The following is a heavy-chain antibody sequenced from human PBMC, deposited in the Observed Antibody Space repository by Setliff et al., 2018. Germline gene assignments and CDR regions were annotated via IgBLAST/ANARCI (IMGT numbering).Heavy chain of an antibody. CDR2: MNIDNGKT. Sequence: ASVKVSCKASGYTFTAYYMHWVRQAPGQRLEWMGWMNIDNGKTEYSQEFQDRVTFTRDTFAETAYMELRSLTSDDMAVYYCARGYCDGIGCPAPLYYFDSWGQGTLVTVSS. CDR1: GYTFTAYY. D-gene: IGHD2-21*01. CDR3: ARGYCDGIGCPAPLYYFDS. V-gene: IGHV1-3*03. J-gene: IGHJ4*02.